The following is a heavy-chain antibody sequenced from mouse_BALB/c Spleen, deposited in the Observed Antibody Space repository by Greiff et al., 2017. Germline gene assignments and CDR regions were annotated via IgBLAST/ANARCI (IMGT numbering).Heavy chain of an antibody. V-gene: IGHV3-2*02. CDR3: ARRGVRRAWFAY. CDR2: ISYSGST. CDR1: GYSITSDYA. J-gene: IGHJ3*01. D-gene: IGHD2-14*01. Sequence: EVQLVESGPGLVKPSQSLSLTCTVTGYSITSDYAWNWIRQFPGNKLEWMGYISYSGSTSYNPSLKSRISITRDTSKNQFFLQLNSVTTEDTATYYCARRGVRRAWFAYWGQGTLVTVSA.